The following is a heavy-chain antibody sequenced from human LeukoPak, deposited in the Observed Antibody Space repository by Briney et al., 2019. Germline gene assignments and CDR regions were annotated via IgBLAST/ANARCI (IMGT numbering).Heavy chain of an antibody. Sequence: SETLSLTCTVSGYSISSGYYWGWIRQPPGKGLEWIGSIYHSGSTYYNPSLKSRVTISVDTSKNQFSLKLSSVTAADTAVYYCASGPISRGNYFDYWGQGTLVTVSS. V-gene: IGHV4-38-2*02. CDR2: IYHSGST. D-gene: IGHD3-3*02. CDR3: ASGPISRGNYFDY. J-gene: IGHJ4*02. CDR1: GYSISSGYY.